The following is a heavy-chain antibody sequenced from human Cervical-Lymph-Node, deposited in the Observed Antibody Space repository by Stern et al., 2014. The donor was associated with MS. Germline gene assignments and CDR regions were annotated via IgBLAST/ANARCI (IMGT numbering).Heavy chain of an antibody. V-gene: IGHV4-34*01. CDR1: GGSFSGYY. CDR3: ARKGSFSSTRPYYFDY. D-gene: IGHD2-2*01. CDR2: INHSGST. J-gene: IGHJ4*02. Sequence: QVQLQQWGAGLLKPSETLSLTCAVYGGSFSGYYWCWIRQPPGKGQDWIWEINHSGSTNYNPYLKSRVTLYVETYKNKFYLKLRPVTAADTAVYYCARKGSFSSTRPYYFDYWGQGTLVTVSS.